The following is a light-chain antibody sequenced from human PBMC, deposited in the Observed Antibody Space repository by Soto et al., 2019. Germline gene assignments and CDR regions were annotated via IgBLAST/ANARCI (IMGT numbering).Light chain of an antibody. CDR1: SSDVGSYDL. Sequence: QSALTQPASVSGSPGQSITISCTGTSSDVGSYDLVSWYQHHPGKAPKLMIYEVTKRPSGVSDRFSGYKSGNTASLTISGLQAEDEADFFCCSYAGNGAWVFGGGTKLTVL. J-gene: IGLJ3*02. CDR3: CSYAGNGAWV. V-gene: IGLV2-23*02. CDR2: EVT.